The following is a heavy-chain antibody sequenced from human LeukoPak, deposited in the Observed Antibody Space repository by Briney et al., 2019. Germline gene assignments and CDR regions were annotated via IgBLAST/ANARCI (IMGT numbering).Heavy chain of an antibody. J-gene: IGHJ4*02. D-gene: IGHD6-13*01. CDR1: GFTFSSYG. V-gene: IGHV3-30*02. Sequence: GGSLRLSCAASGFTFSSYGMHWVRQAPGKGLEWVAFIRYDGSNKYYADSVEGRFTISRDNSKNTLYLQMNSLRAEDTAVYYCAKDFEVPGYSSFDYWGQGTLVTVSS. CDR2: IRYDGSNK. CDR3: AKDFEVPGYSSFDY.